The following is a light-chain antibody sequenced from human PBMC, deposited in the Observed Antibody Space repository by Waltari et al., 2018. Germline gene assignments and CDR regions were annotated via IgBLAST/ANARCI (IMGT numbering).Light chain of an antibody. V-gene: IGLV2-23*01. CDR2: EAT. Sequence: QSALTQPASLSGSPGQSITISCAGTKNEIGTYNFVSWFQQFPGQAPKLIVSEATKRPSGVSYRFPGAKSGNTASLTISGLQAEDEADYYCCSYAGGSRVIFGGGTKLTVL. CDR3: CSYAGGSRVI. CDR1: KNEIGTYNF. J-gene: IGLJ2*01.